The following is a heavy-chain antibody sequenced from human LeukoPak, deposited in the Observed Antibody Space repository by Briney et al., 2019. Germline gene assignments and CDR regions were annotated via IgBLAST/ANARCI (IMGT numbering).Heavy chain of an antibody. CDR2: IYYSGST. CDR1: GGSISGYY. Sequence: SETLSLTCTVSGGSISGYYWSWIRQPPGKGLEWIGYIYYSGSTNYNPSLKSRVTISLDTSKNQFSLKLTSVSAADTALYYCARRFDSSTWFALDVWGQGTTVTVSS. V-gene: IGHV4-59*08. J-gene: IGHJ6*02. D-gene: IGHD6-13*01. CDR3: ARRFDSSTWFALDV.